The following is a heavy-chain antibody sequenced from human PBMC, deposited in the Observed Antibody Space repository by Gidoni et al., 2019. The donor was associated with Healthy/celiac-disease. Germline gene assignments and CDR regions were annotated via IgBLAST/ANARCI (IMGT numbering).Heavy chain of an antibody. J-gene: IGHJ6*02. CDR3: ARVVRYSSSWYFYYGMDV. D-gene: IGHD6-13*01. CDR2: ISSSSSYI. CDR1: GFTFSSYS. Sequence: EVQLVESGGGLVKPGGSLRLSCAASGFTFSSYSMNWVRQAPGKGLEWVSSISSSSSYIYYADSVKGRFTISRDNAKNSLYLQMNSLRAEDTAVYYCARVVRYSSSWYFYYGMDVWGQGTTVTVSS. V-gene: IGHV3-21*01.